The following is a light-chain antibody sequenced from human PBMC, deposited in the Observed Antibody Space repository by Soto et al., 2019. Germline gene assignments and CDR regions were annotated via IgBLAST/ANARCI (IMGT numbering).Light chain of an antibody. Sequence: QSVLTQPASVSGSPGQSITISCTGTSSDVGTYTLVSWYQHHPGKAPKLMIYEVSNRPSGVSNRFSGSKSGNTASLTISGLQAEDEADYYCSSYTSSSLYVFGTGTKVTAL. CDR3: SSYTSSSLYV. CDR1: SSDVGTYTL. CDR2: EVS. V-gene: IGLV2-14*02. J-gene: IGLJ1*01.